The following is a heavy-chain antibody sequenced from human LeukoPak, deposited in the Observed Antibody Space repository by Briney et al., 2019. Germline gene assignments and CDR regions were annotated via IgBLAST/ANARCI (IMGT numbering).Heavy chain of an antibody. CDR1: GYTLTELS. CDR2: FDPEDGET. Sequence: ASVKVSCKVSGYTLTELSMHWVRQARGKGLEWMGGFDPEDGETIYAQKFQGRVTMTEDTSTDTAYMELSSLRSEDTAVYYCATLTYGQNWFDPWGQGTLVTVSS. CDR3: ATLTYGQNWFDP. V-gene: IGHV1-24*01. J-gene: IGHJ5*02. D-gene: IGHD4-17*01.